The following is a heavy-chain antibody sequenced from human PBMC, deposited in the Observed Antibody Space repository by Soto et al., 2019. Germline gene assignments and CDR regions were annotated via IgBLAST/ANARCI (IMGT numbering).Heavy chain of an antibody. D-gene: IGHD2-15*01. CDR3: ARDSDIVVVVAATPFDY. J-gene: IGHJ4*02. CDR1: GYTFTSYD. CDR2: MNPNSGNT. V-gene: IGHV1-8*01. Sequence: ASVKVSCKASGYTFTSYDINWVRQATGQGLEWMGWMNPNSGNTGYAQKFQGRVTMTRNTSISTAYMELSSLRSEDTAVYYCARDSDIVVVVAATPFDYWGQGTLVTVSS.